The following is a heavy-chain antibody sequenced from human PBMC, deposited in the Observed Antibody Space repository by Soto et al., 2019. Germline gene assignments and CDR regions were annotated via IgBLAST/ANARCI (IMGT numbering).Heavy chain of an antibody. D-gene: IGHD3-10*01. V-gene: IGHV4-39*01. CDR2: IYYSGST. Sequence: PETLSLTCTVSGGSISSGNYYWGWIRQPPGKGLEWIGSIYYSGSTYYNPSLKSRVTISVDTSKNQFSLKLSSVTAADTAVYYCARHRVRYYFDYWGQGTLVTVSS. CDR1: GGSISSGNYY. CDR3: ARHRVRYYFDY. J-gene: IGHJ4*02.